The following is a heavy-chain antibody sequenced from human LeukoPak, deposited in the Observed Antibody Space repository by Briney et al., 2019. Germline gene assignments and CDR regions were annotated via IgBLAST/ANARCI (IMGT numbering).Heavy chain of an antibody. CDR1: GYSISSGYY. V-gene: IGHV4-38-2*01. CDR2: IYHSGST. J-gene: IGHJ2*01. Sequence: SETLSLTCAVSGYSISSGYYWGWIRQPPGKGLEWIGSIYHSGSTYYNPSLKSRVTISVDTSKNQFSLELSSVTAADTAVYYCARGYDSSGYYYGINWYFDLWGRGTLVTVSS. D-gene: IGHD3-22*01. CDR3: ARGYDSSGYYYGINWYFDL.